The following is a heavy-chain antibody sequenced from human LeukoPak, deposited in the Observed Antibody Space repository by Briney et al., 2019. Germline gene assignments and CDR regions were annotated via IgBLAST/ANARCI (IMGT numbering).Heavy chain of an antibody. CDR2: ISSNGGST. V-gene: IGHV3-64*01. Sequence: GGSLRLSCAAPGFTFSSYAMHWVRQAPGKGLEYASAISSNGGSTYYANSVKGRFTISRDNSKNTLYLQMGSLRAEDMAVYYCARSHVAAMVTGNWFDPWGQGTPVTVSS. CDR1: GFTFSSYA. J-gene: IGHJ5*02. D-gene: IGHD5-18*01. CDR3: ARSHVAAMVTGNWFDP.